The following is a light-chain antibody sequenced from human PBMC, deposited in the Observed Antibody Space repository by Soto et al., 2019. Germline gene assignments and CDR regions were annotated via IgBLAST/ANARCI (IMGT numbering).Light chain of an antibody. Sequence: IVLTQSPATLSLSPGERATLPCTASQSVSVYLGWYKQKPGQPPRLLIYDASNRATGIPPRFSGSGSGTEFTLTISSLEPEDFEVYYCQQRNDWPLTFGQGTRLEIK. V-gene: IGKV3-11*01. CDR2: DAS. CDR3: QQRNDWPLT. J-gene: IGKJ5*01. CDR1: QSVSVY.